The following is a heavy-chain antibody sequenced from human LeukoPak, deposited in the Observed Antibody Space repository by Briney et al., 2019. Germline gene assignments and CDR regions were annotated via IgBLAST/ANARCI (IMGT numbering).Heavy chain of an antibody. V-gene: IGHV1-8*02. CDR1: GYTFTAYY. CDR2: MDPNSGNT. J-gene: IGHJ6*03. D-gene: IGHD1-26*01. Sequence: ASVKVSCKAYGYTFTAYYLHWVRQAPGQGLEWMGWMDPNSGNTGYAQKFQGRVTMTRDTSISTAYMELSSLRSEDTAVYYCATMSGSYSNYYYYMDVWGKGTTVTISS. CDR3: ATMSGSYSNYYYYMDV.